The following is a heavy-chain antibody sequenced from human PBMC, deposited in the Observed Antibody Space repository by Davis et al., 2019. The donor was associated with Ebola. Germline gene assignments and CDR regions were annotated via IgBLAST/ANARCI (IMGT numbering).Heavy chain of an antibody. V-gene: IGHV4-59*01. Sequence: MPSETLSLTCTVSGGSISSYHWSWIRQPPGKGLEWIGYIYYSGSTNYNPSLKSRVTISVDTSKNQFSLKLSSVTAADTAVYYCARSWPSYDFWSGYSYGWFDPWGQGTLVTVSS. J-gene: IGHJ5*02. CDR1: GGSISSYH. D-gene: IGHD3-3*01. CDR2: IYYSGST. CDR3: ARSWPSYDFWSGYSYGWFDP.